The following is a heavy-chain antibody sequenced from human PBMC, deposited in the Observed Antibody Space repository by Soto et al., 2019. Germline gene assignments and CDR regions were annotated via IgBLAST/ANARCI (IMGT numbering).Heavy chain of an antibody. CDR1: EDTFDSYA. V-gene: IGHV1-69*01. J-gene: IGHJ4*02. CDR2: VIPFFNTP. D-gene: IGHD1-26*01. CDR3: AAESAYGGNPLAFLY. Sequence: QVQLVQSGAEVKRPGSSVRVSCKASEDTFDSYAISWVRQAPGQGLDWMGGVIPFFNTPNYAKKFQGRVTITADESTSTAYMELSSLRSEDTAMYYCAAESAYGGNPLAFLYWGQGTLVTVSS.